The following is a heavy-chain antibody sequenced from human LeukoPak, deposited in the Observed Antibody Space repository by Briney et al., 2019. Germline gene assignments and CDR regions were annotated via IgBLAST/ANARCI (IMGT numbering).Heavy chain of an antibody. CDR3: TTDLSGYGYGFDY. Sequence: GGSLRLSCAASEFTFSNAWMSWVRQAPGKGLEWVARIKSKTDGGSTADAAPVKGRFSSSNDDSKNTLHLQMNSLKTEDTAVYYCTTDLSGYGYGFDYWGRGALVTVSS. CDR1: EFTFSNAW. D-gene: IGHD5-18*01. J-gene: IGHJ4*02. CDR2: IKSKTDGGST. V-gene: IGHV3-15*01.